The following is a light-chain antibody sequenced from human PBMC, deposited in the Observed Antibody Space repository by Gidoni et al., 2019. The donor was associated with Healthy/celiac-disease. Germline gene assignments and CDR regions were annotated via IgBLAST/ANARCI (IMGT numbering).Light chain of an antibody. CDR1: QSISSY. CDR2: AAS. J-gene: IGKJ2*01. Sequence: DIQMTQSPSSLSASVGDRVTITCRESQSISSYLNWYQQKPGKATKLLIYAASSLQSGVPSRFSGSGSGTDFTLTISSLQPEDFATYYCQQSYSTPRYTFGQGTKLEIK. V-gene: IGKV1-39*01. CDR3: QQSYSTPRYT.